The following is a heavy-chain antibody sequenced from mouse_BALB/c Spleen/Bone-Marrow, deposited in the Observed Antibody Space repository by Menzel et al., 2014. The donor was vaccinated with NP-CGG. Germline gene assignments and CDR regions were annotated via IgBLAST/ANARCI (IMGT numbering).Heavy chain of an antibody. V-gene: IGHV14-3*02. CDR3: ARWGITTGFAY. J-gene: IGHJ3*01. Sequence: EVHLVESGAELVKPGASVKLSCTASGFNIKDTYMHWVKQRPEQGLEWIGRIDPANGNTKYDPKFQGKATITADTSSNTAYLQLSSLTSEDTAVYYCARWGITTGFAYWGQGTLVTV. CDR1: GFNIKDTY. CDR2: IDPANGNT. D-gene: IGHD2-4*01.